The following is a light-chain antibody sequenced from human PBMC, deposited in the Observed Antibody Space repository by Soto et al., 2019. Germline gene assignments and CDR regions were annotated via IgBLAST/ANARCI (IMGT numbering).Light chain of an antibody. J-gene: IGKJ1*01. CDR3: QQYATSPPRT. CDR2: GAS. CDR1: QSVSNNF. V-gene: IGKV3-20*01. Sequence: EIVLTQSPGTLSLSLGESAPLSCRASQSVSNNFLAWYQQKPAQARRLLIYGASSRATGIPDRFSGSGSGTDFTLTISRLETEDFGVYYCQQYATSPPRTFGQGTKVDIK.